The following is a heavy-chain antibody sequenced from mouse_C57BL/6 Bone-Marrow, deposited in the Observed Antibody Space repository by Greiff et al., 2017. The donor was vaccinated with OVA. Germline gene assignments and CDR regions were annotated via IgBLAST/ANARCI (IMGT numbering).Heavy chain of an antibody. CDR1: GYTFTSYW. D-gene: IGHD2-2*01. CDR2: INPSSGYT. V-gene: IGHV1-7*01. Sequence: QVQLQQPGAELAKPGASVKLSCKASGYTFTSYWMHWVKQRPGQGLEWIGYINPSSGYTKYNQKSKDKATLTADKSSSTAYMQLSSLTYEDSEVYYCASIWLFHYFYYWGQGTTPTVS. J-gene: IGHJ2*01. CDR3: ASIWLFHYFYY.